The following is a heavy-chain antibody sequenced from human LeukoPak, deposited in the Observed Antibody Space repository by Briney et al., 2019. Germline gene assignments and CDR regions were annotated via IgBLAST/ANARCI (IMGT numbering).Heavy chain of an antibody. CDR1: GFTFSSYA. CDR2: IYSGGST. CDR3: ASTFYGDSPPY. J-gene: IGHJ4*02. Sequence: GGSLRLSCAASGFTFSSYAMSWVRQAPGKGLEWVSVIYSGGSTYYADSVKGRFTISRDNSKNTLYLQMNSLRAEDTAVYYCASTFYGDSPPYWGQGTLVTVSS. D-gene: IGHD4-17*01. V-gene: IGHV3-66*01.